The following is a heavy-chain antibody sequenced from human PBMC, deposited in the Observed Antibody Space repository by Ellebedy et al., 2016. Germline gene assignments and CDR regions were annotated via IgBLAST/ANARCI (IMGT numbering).Heavy chain of an antibody. CDR2: ISGSGGST. Sequence: GGSLRLSCAASGFTFSSYAMSWVRQAPGKGLEWVSAISGSGGSTYYADSVKGRFTISRDNSKNTLYLQMNSLRAEDTAVYYCAKGHIVVVTAISDYWGQGTLVTVSS. V-gene: IGHV3-23*01. CDR1: GFTFSSYA. D-gene: IGHD2-21*02. J-gene: IGHJ4*02. CDR3: AKGHIVVVTAISDY.